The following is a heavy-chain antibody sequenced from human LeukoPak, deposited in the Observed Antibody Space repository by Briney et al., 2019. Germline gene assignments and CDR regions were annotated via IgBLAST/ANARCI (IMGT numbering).Heavy chain of an antibody. V-gene: IGHV1-3*03. CDR3: VRGRGASYHDVLQI. Sequence: PGGSLRLSCAASGFTFRSYAMHWVRQAPGQGLEWMGWINIGNGNTKYSREVEGRVIITRDTSARTVYMELTSLRPKDMAVYYCVRGRGASYHDVLQIWGQGTTLIVSS. CDR2: INIGNGNT. J-gene: IGHJ3*02. D-gene: IGHD2-15*01. CDR1: GFTFRSYA.